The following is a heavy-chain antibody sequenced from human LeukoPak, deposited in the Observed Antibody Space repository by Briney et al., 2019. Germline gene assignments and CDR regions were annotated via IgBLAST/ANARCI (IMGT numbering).Heavy chain of an antibody. D-gene: IGHD5-18*01. CDR1: GYIFTDGY. J-gene: IGHJ6*02. V-gene: IGHV1-2*06. CDR2: INPNSGGT. CDR3: ARVFVDTAPGYYGMDV. Sequence: GASVKVSCKASGYIFTDGYVHWVRQAPGQGLEWMGRINPNSGGTNYAQKFQGRVTMTRDTSISTAYMELSRLRSDDTAVYHCARVFVDTAPGYYGMDVWGQGTTVTVSS.